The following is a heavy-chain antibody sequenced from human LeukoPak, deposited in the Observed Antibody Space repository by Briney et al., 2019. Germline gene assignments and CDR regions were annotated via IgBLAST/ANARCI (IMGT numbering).Heavy chain of an antibody. Sequence: GGSLRLSCVASGFTFSNYGMHWVRQAPGKGLEWVAFIRYDGSNKYYADSVKGRFTISRDNSKNTLYLQMNSLTTDDTALYYCAKASGLRYFDWSLSDSWGQGTLVTVSS. CDR1: GFTFSNYG. V-gene: IGHV3-30*02. CDR3: AKASGLRYFDWSLSDS. D-gene: IGHD3-9*01. J-gene: IGHJ4*02. CDR2: IRYDGSNK.